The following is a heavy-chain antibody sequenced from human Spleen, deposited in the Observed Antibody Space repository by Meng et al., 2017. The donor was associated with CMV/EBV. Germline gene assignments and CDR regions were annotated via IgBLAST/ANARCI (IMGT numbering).Heavy chain of an antibody. CDR1: GGSFSPYD. J-gene: IGHJ5*02. D-gene: IGHD1-14*01. Sequence: GGSLRLSYTVYGGSFSPYDWSWIRQSPGKGLEWVSSISSDSNTVFYADSVKGRFTISRDNAKNSLFLQMNSLNAEDTALYYCVRDPNLTDRGWLDPWGRGTLVTVSS. CDR2: ISSDSNTV. V-gene: IGHV3-69-1*01. CDR3: VRDPNLTDRGWLDP.